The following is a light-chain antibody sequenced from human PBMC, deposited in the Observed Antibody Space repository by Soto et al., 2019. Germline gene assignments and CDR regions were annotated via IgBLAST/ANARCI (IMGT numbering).Light chain of an antibody. CDR3: QQRSNWPLYT. Sequence: EIVLTQSPATLSLSPGERATLSCRASQSVSSYLAWYQQKPGQAPSLLIYDASIRATGIPARFSGSGSGTDVTLPISSLEPEDFAVYYCQQRSNWPLYTFGQGTKLESK. V-gene: IGKV3-11*01. CDR1: QSVSSY. CDR2: DAS. J-gene: IGKJ2*01.